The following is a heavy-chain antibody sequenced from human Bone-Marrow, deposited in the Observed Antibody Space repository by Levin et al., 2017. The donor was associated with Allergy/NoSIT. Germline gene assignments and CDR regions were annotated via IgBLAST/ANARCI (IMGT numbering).Heavy chain of an antibody. V-gene: IGHV4-34*01. J-gene: IGHJ6*01. CDR3: AGGPQRDMYGSAREHFYDHCVDG. Sequence: SQTLSLTSGVYPESFNDYIWTWIRQPPGTGLEWFGEISHTGDTDYTPSLKSRVTISLDTSKDHFSLKLMSGTAADAAVYNCAGGPQRDMYGSAREHFYDHCVDGRGKGATVAVSS. CDR1: PESFNDYI. D-gene: IGHD5/OR15-5a*01. CDR2: ISHTGDT.